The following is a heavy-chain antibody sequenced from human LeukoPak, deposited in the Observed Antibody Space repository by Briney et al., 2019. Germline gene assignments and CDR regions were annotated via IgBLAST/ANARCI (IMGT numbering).Heavy chain of an antibody. CDR1: GGSFSGYY. J-gene: IGHJ4*02. CDR2: INHSGST. CDR3: ASGDRITISARGYYFDY. Sequence: PSETLSLTCAVYGGSFSGYYWSWIRQPPGKGLEWIGEINHSGSTNYNPSLKSRVTISVDTSKNQFSLKLSSVTAADTAVYYCASGDRITISARGYYFDYWGQGTLVTVSS. D-gene: IGHD3-3*01. V-gene: IGHV4-34*01.